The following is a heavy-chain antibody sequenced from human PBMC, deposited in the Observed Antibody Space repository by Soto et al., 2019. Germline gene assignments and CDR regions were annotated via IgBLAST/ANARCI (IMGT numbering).Heavy chain of an antibody. D-gene: IGHD3-22*01. CDR2: ISGTGGST. CDR1: GFTFSSYA. J-gene: IGHJ4*02. CDR3: AKEMTSGYYLFDY. Sequence: GVSLRLSCAASGFTFSSYAMSWVRQAPGKGLEWVSTISGTGGSTYYPDSVKGRFTISRDNSKNTVYLQMNSLRAEDAAVYYCAKEMTSGYYLFDYWGQGTLVTVSS. V-gene: IGHV3-23*01.